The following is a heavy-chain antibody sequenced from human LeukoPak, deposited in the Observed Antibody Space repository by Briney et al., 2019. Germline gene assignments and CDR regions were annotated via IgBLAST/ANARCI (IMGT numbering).Heavy chain of an antibody. J-gene: IGHJ4*02. CDR1: GYSISSGYF. Sequence: ASETLSLTCTVSGYSISSGYFWGWIRQRPGEGLEWIGCMYHRGHIFHKLSLKSRVTISLDTSRNQFSLKLYSVTAADTAVYYCARDPYCSGGSCYPFDYWGQETLVTVSS. D-gene: IGHD2-15*01. CDR2: MYHRGHI. V-gene: IGHV4-38-2*02. CDR3: ARDPYCSGGSCYPFDY.